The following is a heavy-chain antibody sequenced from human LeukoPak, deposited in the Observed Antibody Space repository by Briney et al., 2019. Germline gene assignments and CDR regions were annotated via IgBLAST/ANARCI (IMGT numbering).Heavy chain of an antibody. CDR2: IYYSGST. V-gene: IGHV4-39*07. D-gene: IGHD4/OR15-4a*01. CDR3: ARAGYNGAGFDY. CDR1: GGSISSSSYY. Sequence: PSETLSLTCTVSGGSISSSSYYWGWIRQPPGKGLEWIGSIYYSGSTYYNPSLKSRVTISVDTSKNQFSLKLSSVTAADTAVYYCARAGYNGAGFDYWGQGTLVTVSS. J-gene: IGHJ4*02.